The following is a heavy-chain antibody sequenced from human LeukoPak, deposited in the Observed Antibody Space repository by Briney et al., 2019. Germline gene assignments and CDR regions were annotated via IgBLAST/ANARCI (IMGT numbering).Heavy chain of an antibody. V-gene: IGHV7-4-1*02. D-gene: IGHD6-13*01. CDR3: ARQPPGYSSSWTGVGDY. CDR2: INTNTGNP. CDR1: GYTFTSYA. J-gene: IGHJ4*02. Sequence: ASVKVSCKASGYTFTSYAMNWVRQAPGQGLEWMGWINTNTGNPTYAQGFTGRFVFSLDTSVSTAYLQISSLKAEDTAVYYCARQPPGYSSSWTGVGDYWGQGTLVTVSS.